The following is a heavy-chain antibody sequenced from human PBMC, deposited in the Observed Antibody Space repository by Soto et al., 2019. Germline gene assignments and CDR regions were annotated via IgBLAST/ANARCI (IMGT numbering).Heavy chain of an antibody. CDR2: ISGSGGST. V-gene: IGHV3-23*01. CDR3: AKDPHWERITMIVVVPAPAFDI. J-gene: IGHJ3*02. CDR1: GFTFSSYA. Sequence: GGSLRLSCAASGFTFSSYAMSWVRQAPGKGLEWVSAISGSGGSTYYADSVKGRFTISRDNSKNTLYLQMNSLRAEDTAVYYCAKDPHWERITMIVVVPAPAFDIWGQGTMVTVSS. D-gene: IGHD3-22*01.